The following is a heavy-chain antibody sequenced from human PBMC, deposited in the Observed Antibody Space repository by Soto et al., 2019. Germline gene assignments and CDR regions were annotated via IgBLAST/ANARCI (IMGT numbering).Heavy chain of an antibody. CDR3: AREYYYDSSGFDP. Sequence: QVQLQESGPGLVKPSETLSLTCTVSGGSVSSGSYYWSWIRQPPGKGLEWIGYIYYSGSTNYNPSLKSRVTISADTSKNQFSLKLSSVTAADTAVYYCAREYYYDSSGFDPWGQGTLVTVSS. CDR1: GGSVSSGSYY. CDR2: IYYSGST. J-gene: IGHJ5*02. D-gene: IGHD3-22*01. V-gene: IGHV4-61*01.